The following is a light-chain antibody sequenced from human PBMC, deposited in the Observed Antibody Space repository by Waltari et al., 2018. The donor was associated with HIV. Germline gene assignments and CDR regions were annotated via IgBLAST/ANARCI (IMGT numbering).Light chain of an antibody. CDR3: TTWDDSLNVFV. CDR1: RSNNGSNT. CDR2: SNN. J-gene: IGLJ3*02. V-gene: IGLV1-44*01. Sequence: QSVLTQPPSASGTPGQTVTISCSGSRSNNGSNTLNWYQHLPGTAPKLLIYSNNVRPSGVPDRFSGFKSGTSASLAISGLQSQDEADYYCTTWDDSLNVFVFGGGTEVTVL.